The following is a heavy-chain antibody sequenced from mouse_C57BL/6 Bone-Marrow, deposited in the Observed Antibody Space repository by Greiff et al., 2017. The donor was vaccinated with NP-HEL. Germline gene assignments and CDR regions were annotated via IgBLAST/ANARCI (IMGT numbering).Heavy chain of an antibody. V-gene: IGHV5-6*01. D-gene: IGHD2-4*01. Sequence: EVQLVESGGDLVKPGGSLKLSCAASGFTFSSYGMSWVRQTPDKRLEWVATISSGGSYTYYPVSVKGRFTIFRDNAKNTLYLQMSSLKSEGTAMYYCASPYDYDVAWFAYWDRGTLVTVSA. CDR1: GFTFSSYG. CDR2: ISSGGSYT. CDR3: ASPYDYDVAWFAY. J-gene: IGHJ3*01.